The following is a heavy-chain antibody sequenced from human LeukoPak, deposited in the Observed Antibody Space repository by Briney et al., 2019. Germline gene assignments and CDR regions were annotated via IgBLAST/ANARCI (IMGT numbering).Heavy chain of an antibody. Sequence: LGEPRQTAGLAPVYTFARNWIRTVCKIPGTVLPPLAITYPGDGESRYNPSFEGRVTISADTSMTSAYLEWNRLEDSDTAVYYCARTKMSTALTFDHWGQGTLVTVAS. D-gene: IGHD5-24*01. CDR1: VYTFARNW. CDR2: TYPGDGES. J-gene: IGHJ4*02. V-gene: IGHV5-51*01. CDR3: ARTKMSTALTFDH.